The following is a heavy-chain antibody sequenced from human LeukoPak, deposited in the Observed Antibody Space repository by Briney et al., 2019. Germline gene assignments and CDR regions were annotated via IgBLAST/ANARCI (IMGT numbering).Heavy chain of an antibody. CDR1: GGSISSYY. V-gene: IGHV4-4*07. J-gene: IGHJ4*02. Sequence: PSETLSLTCTVSGGSISSYYWSWIRQPAGKGLEWIGRIYTSGSTNYNPSLKSRVTMSVDTSKNQFFLKLSSVTAADTAVYYCATALYSSGWYYFDYWGQGTLVTVSS. CDR2: IYTSGST. D-gene: IGHD6-19*01. CDR3: ATALYSSGWYYFDY.